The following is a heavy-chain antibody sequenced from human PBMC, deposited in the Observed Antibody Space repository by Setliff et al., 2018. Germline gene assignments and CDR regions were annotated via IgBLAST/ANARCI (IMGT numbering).Heavy chain of an antibody. CDR2: ISSSSSTI. CDR3: AKVAVSSWHIQNKNGMDV. V-gene: IGHV3-48*04. D-gene: IGHD6-13*01. J-gene: IGHJ6*02. Sequence: GGSLRLSCAASGFTFSSYSMNWVRQAPGKGLEWVSYISSSSSTIYYADSVKGRLTISRDSSKNSLYLQMNSLRTEDTALYYCAKVAVSSWHIQNKNGMDVWGQGTTVTVSS. CDR1: GFTFSSYS.